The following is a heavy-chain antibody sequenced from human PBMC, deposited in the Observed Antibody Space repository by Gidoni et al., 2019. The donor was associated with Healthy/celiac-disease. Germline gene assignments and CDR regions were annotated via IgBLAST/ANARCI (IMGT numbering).Heavy chain of an antibody. Sequence: QVQLVQSGAEVKKPGASVKVSCKASGYTFTSYGISWVRQAPGQGLEWMGWISAYNGNTNYAQKLQGRVTMTTDTSTSTAYMELRSLRSDDTAVYYCARDTYSNYGEGVDYYYYMDVWGKGTTVTVSS. CDR2: ISAYNGNT. V-gene: IGHV1-18*04. J-gene: IGHJ6*03. CDR1: GYTFTSYG. CDR3: ARDTYSNYGEGVDYYYYMDV. D-gene: IGHD4-4*01.